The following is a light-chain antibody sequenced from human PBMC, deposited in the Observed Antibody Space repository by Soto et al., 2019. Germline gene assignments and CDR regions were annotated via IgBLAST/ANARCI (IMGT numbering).Light chain of an antibody. CDR1: NSDIGASNS. CDR3: SSYAGSNNYV. J-gene: IGLJ1*01. CDR2: EVS. Sequence: QSALTQPPSASGSPGQSVTISCAGSNSDIGASNSVSWYQQHPGKAPKLMIYEVSKRPSGVPDRFSGSKSGNTASLTVSGLQAEDEADYYCSSYAGSNNYVFGTGTKLTV. V-gene: IGLV2-8*01.